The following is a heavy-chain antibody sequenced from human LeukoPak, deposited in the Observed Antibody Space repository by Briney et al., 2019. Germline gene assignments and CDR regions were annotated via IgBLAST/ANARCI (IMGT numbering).Heavy chain of an antibody. V-gene: IGHV5-51*01. CDR1: GYRFNAYW. J-gene: IGHJ4*02. CDR2: IYPGDSDA. CDR3: ARPPPYNAGSYPNY. D-gene: IGHD1-14*01. Sequence: GESLKISCKGSGYRFNAYWIAWVRQMPGKGLEWMGAIYPGDSDARYSSSFQGQVTISADKSTNTAYLQWSGLKASDTAIYYCARPPPYNAGSYPNYWGQGTLVTVSS.